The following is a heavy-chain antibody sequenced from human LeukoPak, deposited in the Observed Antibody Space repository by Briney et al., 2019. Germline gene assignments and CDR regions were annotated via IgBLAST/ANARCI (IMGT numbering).Heavy chain of an antibody. Sequence: GGSLRLSCAASGSTFSSYGMHWVRQAPGKGLEWVAVISYDGSNKYYADSVKGRFTISRDNSKNTLYLQMNSLRAEDTAVYYCARSRRSSSLNLDYWGQGTLVTVSS. D-gene: IGHD6-6*01. V-gene: IGHV3-30*03. CDR3: ARSRRSSSLNLDY. CDR2: ISYDGSNK. CDR1: GSTFSSYG. J-gene: IGHJ4*02.